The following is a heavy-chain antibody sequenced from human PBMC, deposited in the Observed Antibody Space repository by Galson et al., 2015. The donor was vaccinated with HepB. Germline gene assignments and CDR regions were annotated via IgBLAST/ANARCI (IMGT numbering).Heavy chain of an antibody. D-gene: IGHD4-17*01. V-gene: IGHV3-30-3*01. Sequence: SLRLSCAASGFTFSSYAMHWVRQAPGKGLEWVAVISYDGSNKYYADSVKGRFTISRDNSKNTLYLQMNSLRAEDTAVYYCARHMTTVTTWGYYYGMDVWGQGTTVTVSS. J-gene: IGHJ6*02. CDR2: ISYDGSNK. CDR3: ARHMTTVTTWGYYYGMDV. CDR1: GFTFSSYA.